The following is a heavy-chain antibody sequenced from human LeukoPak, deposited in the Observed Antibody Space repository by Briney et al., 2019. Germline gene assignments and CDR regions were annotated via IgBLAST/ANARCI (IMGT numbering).Heavy chain of an antibody. Sequence: GGSLRLSCAASGFTFSSYEMNWVRQAPGKGLEWVSYISSSGSTIYYADSVKGRFTISRDNAKNSLYLQMNSLRAEDTAVYYCASERGGDSSGYFGYWGQGTLVTVSS. J-gene: IGHJ4*02. CDR1: GFTFSSYE. CDR3: ASERGGDSSGYFGY. V-gene: IGHV3-48*03. CDR2: ISSSGSTI. D-gene: IGHD3-22*01.